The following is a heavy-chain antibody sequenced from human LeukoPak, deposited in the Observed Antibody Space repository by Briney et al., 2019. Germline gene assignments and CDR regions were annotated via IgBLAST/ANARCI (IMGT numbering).Heavy chain of an antibody. D-gene: IGHD4/OR15-4a*01. CDR2: ISYDGSNK. J-gene: IGHJ5*02. CDR1: GFTFRSYA. V-gene: IGHV3-30-3*01. Sequence: GGSLRLSCEAPGFTFRSYAMHWVRQAPGKGLEWVAVISYDGSNKYYKDAVKGRFTISRDNSKNTLYLQMNSLRAEDTAVYYCARDKLLEYGNWFDPWGQGTLVSVSS. CDR3: ARDKLLEYGNWFDP.